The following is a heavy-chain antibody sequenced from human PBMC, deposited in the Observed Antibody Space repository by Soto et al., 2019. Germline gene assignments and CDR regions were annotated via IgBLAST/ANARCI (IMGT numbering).Heavy chain of an antibody. V-gene: IGHV1-46*03. CDR1: GYTFTSYY. D-gene: IGHD2-2*01. J-gene: IGHJ5*02. CDR2: INPSGGST. CDR3: ARAKDKSYCSSTSCYLENWFDP. Sequence: ASVKVSCKASGYTFTSYYMHWVRQAPGQGLEWMGIINPSGGSTSYAQKFQGRVTMTRDTSTSTVYMELSSLRSEDTAVYYCARAKDKSYCSSTSCYLENWFDPWGQGTLVTVSS.